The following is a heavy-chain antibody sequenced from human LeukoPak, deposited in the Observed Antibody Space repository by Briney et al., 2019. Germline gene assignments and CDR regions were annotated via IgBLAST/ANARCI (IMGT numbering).Heavy chain of an antibody. D-gene: IGHD1-26*01. CDR3: AREGATKEFDY. V-gene: IGHV1-46*01. Sequence: GASVKVSCKASGYTFTSYYMHWVRQAPGQGLEWMGIINPGGGSTSYAQKFQGRVTMTRDTSTSTVYMELSSLRSEDTAVYYCAREGATKEFDYWGQGTLVTVSS. CDR2: INPGGGST. CDR1: GYTFTSYY. J-gene: IGHJ4*02.